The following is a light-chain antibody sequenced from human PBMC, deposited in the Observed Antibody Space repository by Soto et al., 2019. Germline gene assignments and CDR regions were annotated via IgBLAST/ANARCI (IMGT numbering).Light chain of an antibody. CDR1: QSISSW. Sequence: DIQMTQSPSTLSASVGDRFTITCRASQSISSWLVWYQQKPGKAPKLLIYDASSLESGVPSRFSGSGSGTEFTLTISSLQPDDFATYYCQQYNSYPWTFGQGTKVDI. CDR2: DAS. V-gene: IGKV1-5*01. CDR3: QQYNSYPWT. J-gene: IGKJ1*01.